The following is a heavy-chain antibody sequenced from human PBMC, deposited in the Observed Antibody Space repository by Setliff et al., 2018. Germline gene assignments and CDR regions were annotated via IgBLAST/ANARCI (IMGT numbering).Heavy chain of an antibody. CDR3: ARVPRIIIMVGVISHYYYMDV. Sequence: GSLRLSCAASGFTFSSYSMNWVRRAPGKGLEWVSSISSSSSYIYYADSVKGRFTISRDNAKNSLYLQMNSLRAEDTAVYYCARVPRIIIMVGVISHYYYMDVWGKGTTVTVSS. D-gene: IGHD3-3*02. CDR1: GFTFSSYS. J-gene: IGHJ6*03. V-gene: IGHV3-21*01. CDR2: ISSSSSYI.